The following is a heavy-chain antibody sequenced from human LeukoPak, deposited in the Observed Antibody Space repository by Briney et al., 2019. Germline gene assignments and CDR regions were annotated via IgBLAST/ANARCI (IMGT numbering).Heavy chain of an antibody. Sequence: GGSLRLSCAASGFTFSSYNMNWVRQAPGKGLEWISYISGSSSTIYYADSVKGRFTISRDSAKNSLYLQMNTLRAEDTAVYYCARDYYDSSGYYTSQGWGQGTLVTVSS. J-gene: IGHJ4*02. CDR2: ISGSSSTI. CDR1: GFTFSSYN. V-gene: IGHV3-48*04. CDR3: ARDYYDSSGYYTSQG. D-gene: IGHD3-22*01.